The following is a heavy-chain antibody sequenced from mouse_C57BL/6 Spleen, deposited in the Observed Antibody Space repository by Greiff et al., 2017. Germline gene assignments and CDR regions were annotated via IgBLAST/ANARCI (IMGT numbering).Heavy chain of an antibody. CDR3: AREEITTVVAEDWYFDV. CDR1: GYAFTNYL. J-gene: IGHJ1*03. CDR2: INPGSGGT. V-gene: IGHV1-54*01. Sequence: VQLQESGAELVRPGTSVKVSCKASGYAFTNYLIEWVKQRPGQGLEWIGVINPGSGGTNYNEKFKGKATLTADKSSSTAYMQLSSLTSEDSAVYFCAREEITTVVAEDWYFDVWGTGTTVTVSS. D-gene: IGHD1-1*01.